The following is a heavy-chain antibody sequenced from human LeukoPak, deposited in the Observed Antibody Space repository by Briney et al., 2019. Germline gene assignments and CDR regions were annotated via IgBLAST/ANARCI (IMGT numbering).Heavy chain of an antibody. CDR3: ARDFPGIAVAGTPRP. D-gene: IGHD6-19*01. CDR1: GGTFSSYA. CDR2: IIPILGIA. V-gene: IGHV1-69*04. J-gene: IGHJ4*02. Sequence: EASVKVSCKASGGTFSSYAISWVRQAPGQGLEWMGRIIPILGIANYAQKLQGRVTITADKSTSTAYMELSSLRSEDTAVYYCARDFPGIAVAGTPRPWGQGTLVTVSS.